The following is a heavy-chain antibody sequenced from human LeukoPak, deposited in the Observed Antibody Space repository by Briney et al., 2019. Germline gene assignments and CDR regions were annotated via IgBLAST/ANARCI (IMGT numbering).Heavy chain of an antibody. CDR1: GDSLSSHY. V-gene: IGHV4-59*08. Sequence: SETLSLTCTVSGDSLSSHYWSWIRQPPGKGLEWIGYIYGSGSTHYDPSLRSRVTISEDTSKNQFSLRLTSVTAADTAVYYCARNVGWYTHDTWGQGTLVTVSS. CDR3: ARNVGWYTHDT. CDR2: IYGSGST. J-gene: IGHJ5*02. D-gene: IGHD6-19*01.